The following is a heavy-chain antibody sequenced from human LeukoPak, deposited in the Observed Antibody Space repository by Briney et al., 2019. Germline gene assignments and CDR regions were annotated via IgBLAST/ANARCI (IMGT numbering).Heavy chain of an antibody. CDR2: ISGSGRST. D-gene: IGHD5-18*01. J-gene: IGHJ4*02. CDR1: GFTFSSYA. CDR3: TNRVDTTMVVY. Sequence: GGSLRLSCAASGFTFSSYAMSWVRQAPGKGLEWVSAISGSGRSTFHADSVKGRFTISRDNSKNTLYLQMNSLRAEDTAVYYCTNRVDTTMVVYWGQGTLVTVSS. V-gene: IGHV3-23*01.